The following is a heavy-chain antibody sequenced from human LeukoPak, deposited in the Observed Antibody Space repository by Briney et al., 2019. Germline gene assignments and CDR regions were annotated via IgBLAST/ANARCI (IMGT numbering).Heavy chain of an antibody. Sequence: RGSLRLSCAASGFTFSSYAMSWVRQAPGKGLEWVSAISGSGGSTYYADSVKGRFTISRDNSKNTLYLQMNSLRAEDTAVYYCARQTGYSSGWSDYWGQGTLVTVSS. D-gene: IGHD6-19*01. J-gene: IGHJ4*02. CDR2: ISGSGGST. CDR3: ARQTGYSSGWSDY. CDR1: GFTFSSYA. V-gene: IGHV3-23*01.